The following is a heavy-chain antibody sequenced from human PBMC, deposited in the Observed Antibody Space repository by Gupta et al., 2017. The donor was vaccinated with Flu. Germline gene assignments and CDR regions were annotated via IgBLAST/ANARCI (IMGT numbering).Heavy chain of an antibody. Sequence: QPQLVQSGGLLVRRGGSVRLPCVASGFTFRDHFMTWIRQAPGKGLEWVAYITSSGGTVFYADSVKGRFTVSRDNSKNSLYLDMGGLRGDDTATYYCARDRRDLDKGYYYYYVDVWGKGATVTVSS. CDR3: ARDRRDLDKGYYYYYVDV. D-gene: IGHD2-15*01. V-gene: IGHV3-11*01. CDR1: GFTFRDHF. CDR2: ITSSGGTV. J-gene: IGHJ6*03.